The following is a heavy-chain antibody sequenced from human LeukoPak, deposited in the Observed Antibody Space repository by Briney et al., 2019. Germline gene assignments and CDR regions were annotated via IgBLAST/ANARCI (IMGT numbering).Heavy chain of an antibody. V-gene: IGHV3-66*01. CDR3: TYGDYPLTY. Sequence: EGSLRLSCAASGLTVTNNYWHWVRQPPGKGPEWISILYSDGDTKYADSVKGRFTFSRDSSRNTLYLQMNGLRAEDTAVYYCTYGDYPLTYWGQGTLVSVSS. CDR2: LYSDGDT. J-gene: IGHJ4*02. CDR1: GLTVTNNY. D-gene: IGHD4-17*01.